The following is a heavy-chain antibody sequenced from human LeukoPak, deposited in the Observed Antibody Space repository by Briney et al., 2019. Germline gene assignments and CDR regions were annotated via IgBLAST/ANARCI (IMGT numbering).Heavy chain of an antibody. Sequence: PSETLSLTCTVSGGSISSGGYYWSWIRQHPGKGLEWIGYIYYSGSTYYNPSLKSRVTISVDTSKNQFSLKLSSVTAADTAVYYCARDPDYGGGFDYWGQGTLVTVSS. CDR2: IYYSGST. CDR3: ARDPDYGGGFDY. J-gene: IGHJ4*02. D-gene: IGHD4-17*01. V-gene: IGHV4-31*03. CDR1: GGSISSGGYY.